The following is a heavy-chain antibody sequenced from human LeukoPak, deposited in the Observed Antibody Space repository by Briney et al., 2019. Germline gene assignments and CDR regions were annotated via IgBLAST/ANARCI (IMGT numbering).Heavy chain of an antibody. CDR3: AKLGGYYDNSGSRYFDY. D-gene: IGHD3-22*01. Sequence: GGSLRLSCAASGFNFNNYWMSWLRQAPGKGLEWVANIKDDGSEEYYVDSVKGRFTIVRDNAYNSLYLQMNSLRADDTAVYYCAKLGGYYDNSGSRYFDYWGQGTLVTVSS. V-gene: IGHV3-7*03. CDR2: IKDDGSEE. J-gene: IGHJ4*02. CDR1: GFNFNNYW.